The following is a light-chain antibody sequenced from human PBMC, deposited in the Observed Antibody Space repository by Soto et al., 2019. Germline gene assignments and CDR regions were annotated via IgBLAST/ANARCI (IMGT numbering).Light chain of an antibody. J-gene: IGKJ1*01. CDR2: DAS. CDR3: QQRRNWPPWT. V-gene: IGKV3-11*01. CDR1: QSVRSY. Sequence: EIVLTQSPATLSLSPGERATLSCRASQSVRSYLAWYQQKPGQSPRLLIYDASNRATGIPARFSGSGSGTDFTITISSLEPEDFADYYCQQRRNWPPWTFGQGTKVQIK.